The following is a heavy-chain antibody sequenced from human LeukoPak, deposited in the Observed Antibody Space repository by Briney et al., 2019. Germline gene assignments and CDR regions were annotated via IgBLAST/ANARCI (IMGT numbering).Heavy chain of an antibody. CDR1: GFTFDDYA. J-gene: IGHJ3*02. Sequence: GGSLRLSCTASGFTFDDYAMSWVRQAPGKGLEWVGFIRSKAYGGTTEYAASVKGRFTISRDDSKSIAYLQMNSLKTEDTAVYYCTREGMSKLMATMDAFDIWGQGTMVTVSS. D-gene: IGHD5-24*01. CDR3: TREGMSKLMATMDAFDI. CDR2: IRSKAYGGTT. V-gene: IGHV3-49*04.